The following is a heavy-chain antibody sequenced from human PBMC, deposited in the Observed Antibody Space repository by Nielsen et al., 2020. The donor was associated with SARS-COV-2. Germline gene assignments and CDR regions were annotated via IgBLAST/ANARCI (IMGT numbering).Heavy chain of an antibody. CDR3: AKEGRRDVLDY. CDR1: GFTFSSYG. D-gene: IGHD3-10*02. V-gene: IGHV3-30*18. J-gene: IGHJ4*02. CDR2: ISYDGSNK. Sequence: GESLEISCAASGFTFSSYGMHWVRQAPGKGLEWVAVISYDGSNKYYADSVKGRFTISRDNSKNTLYLQMNSLRAEDTAVYYCAKEGRRDVLDYWGQGILVTVSS.